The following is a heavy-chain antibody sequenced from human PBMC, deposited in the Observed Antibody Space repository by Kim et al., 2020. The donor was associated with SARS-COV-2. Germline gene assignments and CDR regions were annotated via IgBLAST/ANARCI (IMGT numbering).Heavy chain of an antibody. V-gene: IGHV3-33*01. CDR3: ARDMWYQLLRRYGMDV. CDR1: GFTFSSYG. J-gene: IGHJ6*02. D-gene: IGHD2-2*01. Sequence: LSLTCAASGFTFSSYGMHWVRQAPGKGLEWVAVIWYDGSNKYYADSVKGRFTISRDNSKNTLYLQMNSLRAEDTAVYYCARDMWYQLLRRYGMDVWGQGTTVTVSS. CDR2: IWYDGSNK.